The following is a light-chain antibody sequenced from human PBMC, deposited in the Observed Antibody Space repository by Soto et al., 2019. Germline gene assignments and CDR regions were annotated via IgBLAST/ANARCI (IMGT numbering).Light chain of an antibody. CDR3: QQYHTYWWT. CDR1: QSVSSY. V-gene: IGKV3-11*01. J-gene: IGKJ1*01. Sequence: EIVLTQSPATLSLSPGERATLSCRASQSVSSYLAWYQQKPGQAPRLLIYDASNRATGIPARFSGSGSGTDFTLTISSLEPEDSATYYCQQYHTYWWTFGQGTKVEIK. CDR2: DAS.